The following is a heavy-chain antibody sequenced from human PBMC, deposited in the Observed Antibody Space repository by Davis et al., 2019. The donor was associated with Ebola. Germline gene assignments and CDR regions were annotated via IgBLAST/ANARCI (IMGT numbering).Heavy chain of an antibody. Sequence: GESLKISCAASGFDFSTYSMNWVRQAPGKGLEWVSCISTSSSFRYHADSVKGRFTISRDNAKNSLVLQMNSLRADDTAVYYCARGWYSSSTLDYWGQGILVIVSS. CDR2: ISTSSSFR. D-gene: IGHD6-6*01. CDR3: ARGWYSSSTLDY. V-gene: IGHV3-21*01. J-gene: IGHJ4*02. CDR1: GFDFSTYS.